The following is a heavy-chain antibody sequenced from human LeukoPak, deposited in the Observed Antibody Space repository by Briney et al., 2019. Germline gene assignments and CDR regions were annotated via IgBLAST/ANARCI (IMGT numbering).Heavy chain of an antibody. J-gene: IGHJ3*01. D-gene: IGHD1-1*01. Sequence: GASMRVSCKASGYNFNSYYIHWVRQAPGQGLTWMGWINPDNGKTKYEPRFQGRVTMTWDTSINTAYVDLTSLRSDDTAVYYCARNEPAVSVVDAFDVWGQGTVVTVSS. CDR1: GYNFNSYY. V-gene: IGHV1-2*02. CDR2: INPDNGKT. CDR3: ARNEPAVSVVDAFDV.